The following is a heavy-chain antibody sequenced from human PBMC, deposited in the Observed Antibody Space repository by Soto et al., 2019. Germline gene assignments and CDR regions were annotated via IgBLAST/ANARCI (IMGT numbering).Heavy chain of an antibody. CDR3: APDRNFDY. CDR1: GFTLSNAW. CDR2: IKNKFEGATT. Sequence: EVQLVESGGGLVKPGGSLRLSCAASGFTLSNAWVSWVRQAPGKRLEWVGRIKNKFEGATTDYAAPVKGRFTISRDDSKNMLYLQMSSLINDDTSVYYCAPDRNFDYWGQGTLVTVSS. J-gene: IGHJ4*02. V-gene: IGHV3-15*01.